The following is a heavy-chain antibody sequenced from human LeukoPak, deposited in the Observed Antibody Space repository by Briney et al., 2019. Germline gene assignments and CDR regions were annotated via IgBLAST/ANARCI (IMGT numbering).Heavy chain of an antibody. CDR2: IYYSGST. CDR3: ARASFYYYMDV. Sequence: PSETLSLTCTVSGGSISSYFWSWIRQPPGKGLEWIGYIYYSGSTNYNPSLKSRVTISVDTSKNQFSLKLSSVTAADTAMYYCARASFYYYMDVWGKGTAVTVSS. V-gene: IGHV4-59*12. J-gene: IGHJ6*03. CDR1: GGSISSYF.